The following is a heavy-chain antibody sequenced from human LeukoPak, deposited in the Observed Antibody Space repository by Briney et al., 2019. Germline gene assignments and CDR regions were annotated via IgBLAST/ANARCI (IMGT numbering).Heavy chain of an antibody. J-gene: IGHJ4*02. CDR1: GGSISSYY. Sequence: SETLSLTCTVSGGSISSYYWSWIRQPPGKGLEWIGYIYYSGSTNYNPSLKSRVTIPVDTSKNQFSLKLSSVTAADTAVYYCARSDYGDCIFDYWGQGTLVTVSS. CDR3: ARSDYGDCIFDY. V-gene: IGHV4-59*01. D-gene: IGHD4-17*01. CDR2: IYYSGST.